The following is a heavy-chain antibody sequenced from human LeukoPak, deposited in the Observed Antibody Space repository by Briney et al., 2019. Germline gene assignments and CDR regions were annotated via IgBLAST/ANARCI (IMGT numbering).Heavy chain of an antibody. CDR2: ITWSSGRI. CDR3: ARGRPITPWYFDY. D-gene: IGHD3-10*01. CDR1: RFTFDDYA. Sequence: GRSLRLSCAASRFTFDDYAMHWVRQAPGKGLEWVSGITWSSGRIDYADSAKGRSTISRDHAKNSLYLQMNSLRAEDTALYYCARGRPITPWYFDYWGQGTLVTLPS. V-gene: IGHV3-9*01. J-gene: IGHJ4*02.